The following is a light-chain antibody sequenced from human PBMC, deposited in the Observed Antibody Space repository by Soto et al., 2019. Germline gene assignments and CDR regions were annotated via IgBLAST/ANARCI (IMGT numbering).Light chain of an antibody. Sequence: EIVLTQSPGTLSLSPGERATLSCRASQSVSSSFLAWYQQKPGQALRLLIYGASSRATGIPDRFSGSGSGTEFTLTISRLEPEDFAVYYCQQYGSSPWTFGQGTKVEIK. J-gene: IGKJ1*01. CDR3: QQYGSSPWT. CDR1: QSVSSSF. CDR2: GAS. V-gene: IGKV3-20*01.